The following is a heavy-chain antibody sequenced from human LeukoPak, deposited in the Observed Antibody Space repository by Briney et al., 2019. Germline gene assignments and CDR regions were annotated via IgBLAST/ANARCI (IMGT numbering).Heavy chain of an antibody. Sequence: ASVKVSCKASGYTFTSYGISWVRQAPGQGLEWMGWISAYNGNTNYAQKLQGRVTMTTDTSTSTAYMELRSLRSGDTAVYYCARESNTVTTRYFDYWGQGTLVTVSS. CDR3: ARESNTVTTRYFDY. CDR2: ISAYNGNT. D-gene: IGHD4-17*01. J-gene: IGHJ4*02. V-gene: IGHV1-18*01. CDR1: GYTFTSYG.